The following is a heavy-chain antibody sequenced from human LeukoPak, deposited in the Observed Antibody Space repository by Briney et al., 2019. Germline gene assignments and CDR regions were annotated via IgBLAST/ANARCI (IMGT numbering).Heavy chain of an antibody. Sequence: GGSLRLSCAASGFTFSSYAMSWVRQAPGKGLEWVSAISGSGGSTYYADSVKGRFTISRDNSKNTLYLQMDGLRDEDTAVYYCARADRDYVGNANGPHWYFDLWGRGTLVTVSS. D-gene: IGHD4-23*01. J-gene: IGHJ2*01. CDR3: ARADRDYVGNANGPHWYFDL. CDR1: GFTFSSYA. V-gene: IGHV3-23*01. CDR2: ISGSGGST.